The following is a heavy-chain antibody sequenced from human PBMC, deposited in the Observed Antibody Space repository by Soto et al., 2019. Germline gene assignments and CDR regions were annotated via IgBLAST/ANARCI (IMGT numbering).Heavy chain of an antibody. D-gene: IGHD7-27*01. Sequence: SDTLSLTCTVSGGSLSSSSYYWGWIRQPPGKGLEWIGNVYYSGSTYYNPSLKSRVTISVDTSKNQFSLKLSSVTAADTAVYYCERHVNPWAQGAFDIWGQGTMVTVSS. CDR3: ERHVNPWAQGAFDI. J-gene: IGHJ3*02. V-gene: IGHV4-39*01. CDR1: GGSLSSSSYY. CDR2: VYYSGST.